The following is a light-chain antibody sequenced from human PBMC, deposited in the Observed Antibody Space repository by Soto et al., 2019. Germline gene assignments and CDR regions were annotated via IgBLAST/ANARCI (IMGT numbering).Light chain of an antibody. CDR3: QQYNSWTVT. CDR2: GAS. CDR1: QRVRSN. V-gene: IGKV3-15*01. J-gene: IGKJ4*01. Sequence: EIVRTQSPAALAVSPGDRVTLSGRASQRVRSNSAWYQKKPGQAPRLLIYGASTRATGIPARFSGSGYETEFNLTISRLQSEDFAVYECQQYNSWTVTFGGGTKVDIK.